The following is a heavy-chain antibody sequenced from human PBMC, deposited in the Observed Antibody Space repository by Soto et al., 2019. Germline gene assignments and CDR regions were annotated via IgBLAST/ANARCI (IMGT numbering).Heavy chain of an antibody. V-gene: IGHV1-58*01. CDR3: AADPLFAVTTSGPAFDI. Sequence: SVKVSCKASGFTFTSSAVQWVRQARGQRLEWIGWIVVGSGNTNYAQKFQERVTITRDMSTSTAYMELSSLRSEDTAVYYCAADPLFAVTTSGPAFDIWGQGTMVTVSS. CDR1: GFTFTSSA. J-gene: IGHJ3*02. D-gene: IGHD4-4*01. CDR2: IVVGSGNT.